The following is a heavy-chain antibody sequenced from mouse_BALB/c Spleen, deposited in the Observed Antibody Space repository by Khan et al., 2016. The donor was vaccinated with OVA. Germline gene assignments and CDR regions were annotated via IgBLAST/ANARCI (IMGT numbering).Heavy chain of an antibody. CDR2: IDPSNSYA. Sequence: QVQLQQPGAELVKPGASVKLSCRASGYTFTTFWIHWVKQSPGQGLEWIGQIDPSNSYAHYNQKFKGKATLTVDKSSSTAYMHLSSLTSEDSAVYYCARGGYSSFAYWGQGTLVTVSA. J-gene: IGHJ3*01. V-gene: IGHV1-69*02. D-gene: IGHD3-1*01. CDR3: ARGGYSSFAY. CDR1: GYTFTTFW.